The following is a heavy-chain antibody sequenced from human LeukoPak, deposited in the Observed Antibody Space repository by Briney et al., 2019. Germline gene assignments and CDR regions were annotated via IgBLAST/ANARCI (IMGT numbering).Heavy chain of an antibody. J-gene: IGHJ5*02. CDR2: INYYGKT. V-gene: IGHV4-39*07. Sequence: SETLSLTCTVSGNSISSSSYYWVWIRQPPGKGLEWIGSINYYGKTYYNPSVKSRVTISVDTSKNQFSLKLSSVTAEDTAVYYSARGLFGIQLWFENWFDPWGQGTLVTVSS. CDR1: GNSISSSSYY. CDR3: ARGLFGIQLWFENWFDP. D-gene: IGHD5-18*01.